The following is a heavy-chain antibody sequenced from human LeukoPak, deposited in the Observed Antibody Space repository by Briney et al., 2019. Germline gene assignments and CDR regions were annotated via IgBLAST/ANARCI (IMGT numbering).Heavy chain of an antibody. D-gene: IGHD3-22*01. CDR2: FDPEDGET. Sequence: ASVKFSCKVSGYTLTELSMHWVRQAPGKGLEWMGGFDPEDGETIYAQKFQGRLTMTEDTSTDTAHMELNSLRSEDTAVYYCASLLYDSSGYYCFDQWGQGTPVTVSS. V-gene: IGHV1-24*01. CDR3: ASLLYDSSGYYCFDQ. CDR1: GYTLTELS. J-gene: IGHJ4*02.